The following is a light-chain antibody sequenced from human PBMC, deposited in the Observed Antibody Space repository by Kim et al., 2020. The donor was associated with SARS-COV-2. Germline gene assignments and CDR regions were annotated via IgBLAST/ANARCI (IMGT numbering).Light chain of an antibody. Sequence: GSLGHRVTLPCRASQDVRNSLAWYQQKPGKVPTVLIYAASTWHSGVPARFSGSGSGTEFTLTIGSLQTEDVATYYCQKYNSSPWTFGPGTKVDIK. CDR3: QKYNSSPWT. CDR1: QDVRNS. J-gene: IGKJ1*01. V-gene: IGKV1-27*01. CDR2: AAS.